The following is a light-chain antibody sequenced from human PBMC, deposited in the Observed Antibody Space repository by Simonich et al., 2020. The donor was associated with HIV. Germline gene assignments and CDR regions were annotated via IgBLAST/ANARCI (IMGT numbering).Light chain of an antibody. CDR1: KGLLHSDGNTY. Sequence: DIVMTQTPLSLSVTPGQPASISCKSSKGLLHSDGNTYLYWYLQKPGQSPHLVIYEVSNRFSGVPDRFSGSGSGTDFTLKISRVEAEDVGIYYCAQSVQLPLTFGGGTKVEIK. CDR3: AQSVQLPLT. V-gene: IGKV2D-29*02. J-gene: IGKJ4*01. CDR2: EVS.